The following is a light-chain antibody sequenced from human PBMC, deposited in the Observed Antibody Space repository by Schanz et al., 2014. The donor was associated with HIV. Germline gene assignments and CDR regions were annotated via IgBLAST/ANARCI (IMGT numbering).Light chain of an antibody. CDR3: SSYTSSSTLVV. V-gene: IGLV2-14*03. CDR2: DVS. J-gene: IGLJ2*01. Sequence: QSALIQPPSVSGSPGQSVTISCIGTSSDVGGYNYVSWYQQHPGKAPKLMIYDVSNRPSGVSNRFSGSKSGNTASLTISGLQAEDEADYYCSSYTSSSTLVVFGGGTKLTVL. CDR1: SSDVGGYNY.